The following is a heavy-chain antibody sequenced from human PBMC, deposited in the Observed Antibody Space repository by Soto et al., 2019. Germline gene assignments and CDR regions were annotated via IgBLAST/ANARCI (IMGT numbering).Heavy chain of an antibody. D-gene: IGHD1-26*01. V-gene: IGHV1-8*01. CDR2: MNPNSGTT. J-gene: IGHJ4*02. CDR1: GYTFTTYD. Sequence: QVQLVQSGAEVRKPGASVKVSCKASGYTFTTYDINWMRQATGQGLEWVGWMNPNSGTTGYAQKFQGRVSMTRDTSMNTAYMELSSLTYEDTAVYYCARNKWETGDFDYWGQRTLVTVSS. CDR3: ARNKWETGDFDY.